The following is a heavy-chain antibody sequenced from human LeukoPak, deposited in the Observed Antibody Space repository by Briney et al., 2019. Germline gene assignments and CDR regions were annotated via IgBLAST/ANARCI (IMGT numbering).Heavy chain of an antibody. CDR3: AKDSGSYYSFDY. D-gene: IGHD1-26*01. V-gene: IGHV3-30*18. Sequence: TGRSLRLSCAASGFTFSSYGMHWVRQAPGKGLEWVAVISYDGSNKYYADSVKGRFTISRDNSKDTLDLQMNSLRAEDTAGYYCAKDSGSYYSFDYWGQGTLVTVSS. J-gene: IGHJ4*02. CDR2: ISYDGSNK. CDR1: GFTFSSYG.